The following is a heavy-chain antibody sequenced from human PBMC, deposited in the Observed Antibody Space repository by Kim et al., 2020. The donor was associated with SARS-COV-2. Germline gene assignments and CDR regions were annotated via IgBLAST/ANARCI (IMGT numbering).Heavy chain of an antibody. CDR2: ISYDGSNK. CDR1: GFTFSSYG. CDR3: SKESGSGSYYAWTYYYYGMDV. Sequence: GGSLRLSCAASGFTFSSYGMHWVRQAPGKGLEWVAVISYDGSNKYYPDSVKGRFTISRDNSKNTLYLQMNSLRAEDTAVYYCSKESGSGSYYAWTYYYYGMDVWGQWTTVTVSS. D-gene: IGHD3-10*01. V-gene: IGHV3-30*18. J-gene: IGHJ6*02.